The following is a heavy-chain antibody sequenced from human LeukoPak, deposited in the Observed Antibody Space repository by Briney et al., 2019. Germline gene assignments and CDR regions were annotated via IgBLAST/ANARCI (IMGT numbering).Heavy chain of an antibody. CDR2: ISSSSSTI. J-gene: IGHJ4*02. Sequence: PGGSLRLSCAASGFTFSSYSMNWVRQAPGKGLEWVSYISSSSSTIYYADSVKGRFTICRDNAKNSLYLQMNSLRDEDTAVYYCARGSSITGTTGDDYWGQGTLVTVSS. V-gene: IGHV3-48*02. CDR3: ARGSSITGTTGDDY. CDR1: GFTFSSYS. D-gene: IGHD1-20*01.